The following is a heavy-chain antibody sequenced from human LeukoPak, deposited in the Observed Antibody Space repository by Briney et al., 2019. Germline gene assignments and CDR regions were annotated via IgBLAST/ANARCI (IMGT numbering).Heavy chain of an antibody. Sequence: GESLQISCKGSGCSFTSHWIGSVRQLPGKGLVWMGIIYPGDSDTSYSPSFQGQVTISADKSISTAYLQWSSLKASDTAMYYCARHQGTSSWVDYWGQGTLVTVSS. V-gene: IGHV5-51*01. J-gene: IGHJ4*02. D-gene: IGHD6-13*01. CDR3: ARHQGTSSWVDY. CDR2: IYPGDSDT. CDR1: GCSFTSHW.